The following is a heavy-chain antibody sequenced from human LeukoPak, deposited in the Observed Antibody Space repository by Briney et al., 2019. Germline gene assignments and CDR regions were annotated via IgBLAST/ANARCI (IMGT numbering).Heavy chain of an antibody. CDR1: GGSISSYY. Sequence: SETLSLTCTVSGGSISSYYWSWIRQPPGKGLEWIGYIYYSGSTNYNPSLKSRVTISVDTSKNQFSLKLSSVTAADTAVYYCARHPELYFFDYWGQGTLVTVSS. D-gene: IGHD3-10*01. CDR3: ARHPELYFFDY. CDR2: IYYSGST. J-gene: IGHJ4*02. V-gene: IGHV4-59*08.